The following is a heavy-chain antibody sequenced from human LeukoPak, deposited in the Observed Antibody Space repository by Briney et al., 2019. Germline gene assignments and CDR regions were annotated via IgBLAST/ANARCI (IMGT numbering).Heavy chain of an antibody. V-gene: IGHV3-74*01. D-gene: IGHD5-18*01. CDR3: ARARYSYTGVVDY. J-gene: IGHJ4*02. CDR2: INTDGSST. CDR1: GFTFSDYW. Sequence: GGSLRLSCAASGFTFSDYWMHWVRQAPGKGLVWVTRINTDGSSTSYADSVKGRFTISRDNAKNTLYLQMNSPRAEDTAVYYCARARYSYTGVVDYWGQGTLVTVSS.